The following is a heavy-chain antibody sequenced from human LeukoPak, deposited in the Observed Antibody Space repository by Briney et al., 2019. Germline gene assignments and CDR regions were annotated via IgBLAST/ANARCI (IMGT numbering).Heavy chain of an antibody. Sequence: GGSLRLSCAASGFTFSSRWMHWVRQAPGKGLEWVANIKQDGGEIYYVDSVKGRFTISRDNAKNSLYLQMNSLRAEDTAVYYCSRALDSWGQGTLVTVSS. J-gene: IGHJ4*02. CDR2: IKQDGGEI. CDR1: GFTFSSRW. V-gene: IGHV3-7*03. CDR3: SRALDS.